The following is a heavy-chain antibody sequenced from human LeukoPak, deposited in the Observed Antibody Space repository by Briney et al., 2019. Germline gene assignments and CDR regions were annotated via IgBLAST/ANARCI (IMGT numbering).Heavy chain of an antibody. V-gene: IGHV3-48*03. Sequence: GGSLRLSCAASGFTFSSYEMNWVRQAPGQGLEWVSYISSSGSTIYYADSVKGRFTISRDNAKNSRYLQMNNLRAEDTAVYYCARAVEIVGATTYEYYYYYYYMDVWGKGTTVTVSS. J-gene: IGHJ6*03. CDR3: ARAVEIVGATTYEYYYYYYYMDV. D-gene: IGHD1-26*01. CDR1: GFTFSSYE. CDR2: ISSSGSTI.